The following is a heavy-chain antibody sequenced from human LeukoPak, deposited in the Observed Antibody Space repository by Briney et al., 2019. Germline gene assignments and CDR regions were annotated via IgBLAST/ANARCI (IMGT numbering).Heavy chain of an antibody. CDR3: TAGTATNGW. D-gene: IGHD1-7*01. Sequence: GGSLRLSCAASGFTLSNAYMSWVRQAPGKGLEWVGRIKSKTDGGTTDYAAPVNSRFTISRDDAKDTLHLQMNSLKTEDAAVYYCTAGTATNGWWGQGTLVTVSS. CDR1: GFTLSNAY. J-gene: IGHJ4*02. CDR2: IKSKTDGGTT. V-gene: IGHV3-15*01.